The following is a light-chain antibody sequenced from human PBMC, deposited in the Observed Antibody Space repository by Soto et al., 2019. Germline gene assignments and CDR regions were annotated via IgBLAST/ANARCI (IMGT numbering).Light chain of an antibody. CDR1: SSNIGNNY. J-gene: IGLJ2*01. CDR2: DNN. Sequence: QSVLTQPPSVSEAQGQKVTISCSGSSSNIGNNYVSWYQQLPGTAPKLLIYDNNKRPSGIPDRFSGSKSGTSATLGITGLQTGDEADYYCGTWDSSLSAVFGGGTKLTVL. V-gene: IGLV1-51*01. CDR3: GTWDSSLSAV.